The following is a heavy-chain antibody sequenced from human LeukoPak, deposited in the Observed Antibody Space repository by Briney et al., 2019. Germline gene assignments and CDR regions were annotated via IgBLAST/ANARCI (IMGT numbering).Heavy chain of an antibody. CDR3: ARSAFLVTGPGLYYFDY. CDR2: IYNSGST. D-gene: IGHD3/OR15-3a*01. V-gene: IGHV4-4*07. CDR1: GASISSYY. Sequence: SGTLSLACTVSGASISSYYWSWIRQPAGKGLEWIGHIYNSGSTNYNPSLKGRVTMSVATSKNQFSLHLSSVTAADTAVYYCARSAFLVTGPGLYYFDYWAQRPLVAVSS. J-gene: IGHJ4*02.